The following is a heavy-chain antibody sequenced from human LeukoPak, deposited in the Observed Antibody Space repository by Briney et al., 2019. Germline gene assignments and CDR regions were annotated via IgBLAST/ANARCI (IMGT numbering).Heavy chain of an antibody. Sequence: ASVKVSCKASGYTFTGHYMHWVRQAPGQGLEWMGWINPNSGGTNYAQKFQGRVTMTRDTSISTAYTELSRLRSDDTAVYYCAREAVRWLQLVGAAGYWGQGTLVTVSS. CDR3: AREAVRWLQLVGAAGY. CDR1: GYTFTGHY. D-gene: IGHD5-24*01. V-gene: IGHV1-2*02. CDR2: INPNSGGT. J-gene: IGHJ4*02.